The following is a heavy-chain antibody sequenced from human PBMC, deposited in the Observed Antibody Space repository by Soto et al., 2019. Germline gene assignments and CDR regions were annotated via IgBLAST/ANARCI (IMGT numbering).Heavy chain of an antibody. CDR2: IYYSGST. D-gene: IGHD1-20*01. J-gene: IGHJ4*02. CDR3: ARVMGANGNPIDY. Sequence: PSETLSLTCTVSGGSISIGDYYLRWIRQPPGKGLEWIGYIYYSGSTYYNPSLKSRVTISVDTSKNQFSLKLSSVTAADTAVYYCARVMGANGNPIDYWGQGTLVTVSS. V-gene: IGHV4-30-4*01. CDR1: GGSISIGDYY.